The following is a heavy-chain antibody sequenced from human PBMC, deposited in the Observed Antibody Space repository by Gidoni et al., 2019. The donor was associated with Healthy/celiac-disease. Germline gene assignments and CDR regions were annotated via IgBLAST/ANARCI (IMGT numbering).Heavy chain of an antibody. D-gene: IGHD2-2*01. CDR1: GFTFSRYA. CDR3: AKLGYCSSTSCPYYYYYGMDV. V-gene: IGHV3-23*01. CDR2: ISGSGGST. J-gene: IGHJ6*02. Sequence: EVQLLESGGGLVQPGGSLRLSCSASGFTFSRYAISWGRQAPGKGMGWVSAISGSGGSTYYADSVKCRFTISRDNSKNTLYLQMNSLRAEDTAVYYCAKLGYCSSTSCPYYYYYGMDVWGQGTTVTVSS.